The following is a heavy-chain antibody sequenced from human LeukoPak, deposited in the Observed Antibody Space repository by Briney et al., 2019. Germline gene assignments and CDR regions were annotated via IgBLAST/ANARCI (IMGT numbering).Heavy chain of an antibody. Sequence: SETLSLTCTVSGGSIGGYYWSWVRQAAGKGLEWIGRIDSSGSTNYNPSLKSQVTMSVDTSKNQFSLQLASVTAADTAVFYCARDSSFDSNGWFTWFDSWGQGIMVTVSS. V-gene: IGHV4-4*07. J-gene: IGHJ5*01. CDR1: GGSIGGYY. CDR3: ARDSSFDSNGWFTWFDS. D-gene: IGHD6-13*01. CDR2: IDSSGST.